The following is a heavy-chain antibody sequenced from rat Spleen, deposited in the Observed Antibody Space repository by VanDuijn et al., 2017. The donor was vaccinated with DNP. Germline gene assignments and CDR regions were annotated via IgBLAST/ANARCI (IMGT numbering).Heavy chain of an antibody. V-gene: IGHV5-7*01. Sequence: EVQLVESGGGLVQPGRSLKLSCEVSRITFSDHNMAWVRQAPKKGLEWVATISSDGGDTYYRDSVKGRFTISRDNAKSTLYLQMDSLRSEDTATYYCASRPPPTRGPFDYWGQGVMVTVSS. D-gene: IGHD1-4*01. CDR3: ASRPPPTRGPFDY. CDR1: RITFSDHN. J-gene: IGHJ2*01. CDR2: ISSDGGDT.